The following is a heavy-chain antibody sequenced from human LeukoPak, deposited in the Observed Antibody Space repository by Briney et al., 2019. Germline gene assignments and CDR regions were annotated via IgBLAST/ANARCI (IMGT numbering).Heavy chain of an antibody. CDR1: GFTFSSYA. CDR2: ISDSGGRT. V-gene: IGHV3-23*01. CDR3: ARDPYSGSYGDYYYYYMDV. Sequence: GGSLRLSCAASGFTFSSYAMTWVRQAPGKGLEWVSSISDSGGRTYYADSVKGRFTISRDNAKNSLYLQMNSLRPEDTAVYYCARDPYSGSYGDYYYYYMDVWGKGPRSPSP. D-gene: IGHD1-26*01. J-gene: IGHJ6*03.